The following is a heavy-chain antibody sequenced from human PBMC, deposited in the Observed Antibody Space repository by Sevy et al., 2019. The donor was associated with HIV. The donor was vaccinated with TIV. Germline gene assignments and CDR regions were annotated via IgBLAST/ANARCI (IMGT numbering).Heavy chain of an antibody. CDR2: IGSTGPAI. CDR1: GFTFSRYS. J-gene: IGHJ4*02. V-gene: IGHV3-48*02. D-gene: IGHD6-19*01. CDR3: ARPGSGWFEFDS. Sequence: GGSLRLSCVASGFTFSRYSMNWVRQAPGKGLEWVSNIGSTGPAIYYAYSVKGRFTISRDNAKNSLYLQMKSLREEDTAVYYCARPGSGWFEFDSWGQGTLVTVSS.